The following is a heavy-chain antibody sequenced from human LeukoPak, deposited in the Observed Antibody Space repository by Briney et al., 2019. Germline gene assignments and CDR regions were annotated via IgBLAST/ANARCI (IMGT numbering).Heavy chain of an antibody. CDR2: FFPDDSDA. Sequence: GESLKISCKGSGYTFATRWLAWVRQMPGRGLEWMGIFFPDDSDAISSPSFQGQVTISADKSISTAYLQWSSLKASDSAMYYCARGAYGSGSYYNYYGMDVWGQGTTVTVSS. CDR3: ARGAYGSGSYYNYYGMDV. J-gene: IGHJ6*02. V-gene: IGHV5-51*01. D-gene: IGHD3-10*01. CDR1: GYTFATRW.